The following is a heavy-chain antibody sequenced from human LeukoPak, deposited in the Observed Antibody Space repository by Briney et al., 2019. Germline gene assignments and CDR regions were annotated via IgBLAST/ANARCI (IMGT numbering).Heavy chain of an antibody. CDR2: ISGDGVSP. J-gene: IGHJ4*02. CDR1: GFTFNNYA. Sequence: QTGGSLRLSCAASGFTFNNYALTWVRQTPGKGLECVSAISGDGVSPYYVDSVRGRFTISRDNAKNSLYLQMNTLSAEDTAVYYCARPGHRDSWHRFDLWGQGTLVTVSS. D-gene: IGHD1-14*01. CDR3: ARPGHRDSWHRFDL. V-gene: IGHV3-23*01.